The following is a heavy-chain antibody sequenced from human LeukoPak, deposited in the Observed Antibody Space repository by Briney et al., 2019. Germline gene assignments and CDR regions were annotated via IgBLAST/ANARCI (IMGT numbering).Heavy chain of an antibody. Sequence: PSETLSLTCTVSGGSISSGSYYWSWIRQPPGKGLEWIGYIYYSGSTNYNPSLKSRVTISVDTSKNQFSLKLSSVTAADTAVYYCARDHGYSSGPYGMDVWGQGTTVTVSS. D-gene: IGHD6-19*01. CDR1: GGSISSGSYY. V-gene: IGHV4-61*01. CDR2: IYYSGST. CDR3: ARDHGYSSGPYGMDV. J-gene: IGHJ6*02.